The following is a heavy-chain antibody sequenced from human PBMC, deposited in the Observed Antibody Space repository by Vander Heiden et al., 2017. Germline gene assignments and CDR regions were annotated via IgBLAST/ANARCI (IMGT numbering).Heavy chain of an antibody. J-gene: IGHJ4*02. CDR2: IYDSGST. Sequence: QVQLQESGPGLVQPSETLSLTCTVSGGSIRSYYWSWIRQPPGKGLEWIGHIYDSGSTNYNPSLKSRVTISTDTSKNQFSLKVRSVTAADTAVYYCASIGYCSSTSCYFAAGRNYWGRGTLVTVSS. D-gene: IGHD2-2*01. CDR3: ASIGYCSSTSCYFAAGRNY. CDR1: GGSIRSYY. V-gene: IGHV4-59*08.